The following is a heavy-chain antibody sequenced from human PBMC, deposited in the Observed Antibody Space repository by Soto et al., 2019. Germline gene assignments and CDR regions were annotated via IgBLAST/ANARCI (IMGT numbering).Heavy chain of an antibody. CDR3: ARRKERSGPHYFDY. Sequence: ASVKVSCKASGNSFTTYYMHWVRQAPGQGLEWMGIINPSGGNTGYAQKFQGRVTVTRNTSISTVYMELSGLRPDDTAVYYCARRKERSGPHYFDYWGQGSQVTVSS. V-gene: IGHV1-46*01. J-gene: IGHJ4*02. CDR1: GNSFTTYY. CDR2: INPSGGNT. D-gene: IGHD6-25*01.